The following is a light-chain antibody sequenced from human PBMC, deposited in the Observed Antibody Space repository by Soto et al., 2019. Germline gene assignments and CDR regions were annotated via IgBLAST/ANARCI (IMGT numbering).Light chain of an antibody. CDR2: DAS. V-gene: IGKV1-5*01. Sequence: DIPISQSPSTSSASVGDRVTITCRASQSISSWLAWYQQKPGKAPKLLIYDASSLESGVPSRFSGSGSGTEFTLTISSLQPDDFATYYCQQYNSYSETFGQGTKVDIK. CDR1: QSISSW. J-gene: IGKJ1*01. CDR3: QQYNSYSET.